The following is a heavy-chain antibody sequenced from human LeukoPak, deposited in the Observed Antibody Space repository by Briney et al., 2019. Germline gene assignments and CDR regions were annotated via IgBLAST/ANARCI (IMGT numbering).Heavy chain of an antibody. V-gene: IGHV1-2*02. D-gene: IGHD3-10*01. CDR2: INPNSGGT. J-gene: IGHJ4*02. Sequence: ASVKVSCKASGYTFTGYYMHWVRQAPGQGLEWMGWINPNSGGTNYAQKFQGRVTMTRDTSISTAYMELSRLRSEDTAVYYCASDGDYYGSGSYCAYWGQGTLVTVSS. CDR1: GYTFTGYY. CDR3: ASDGDYYGSGSYCAY.